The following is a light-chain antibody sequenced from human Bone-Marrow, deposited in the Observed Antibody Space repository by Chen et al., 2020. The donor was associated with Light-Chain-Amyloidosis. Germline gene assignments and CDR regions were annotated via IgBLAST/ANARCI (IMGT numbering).Light chain of an antibody. Sequence: QSVLTQPPSVSGIPGQTGTISCSGSRSNIESHYVHWYQQLPGTAPRLLIYRNNQRPSGVPARFSGAKSGTSASLAITGLRSEDEADYYCAAWDDDLSGQFGGGTKLTVL. CDR3: AAWDDDLSGQ. V-gene: IGLV1-47*01. CDR2: RNN. J-gene: IGLJ3*02. CDR1: RSNIESHY.